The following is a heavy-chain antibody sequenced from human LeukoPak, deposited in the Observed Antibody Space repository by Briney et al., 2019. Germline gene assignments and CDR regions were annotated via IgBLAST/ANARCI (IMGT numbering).Heavy chain of an antibody. CDR1: EYSFSTNW. V-gene: IGHV5-51*01. D-gene: IGHD3-10*01. CDR3: ARYNAGSLDF. CDR2: IYPGDSQS. Sequence: GESLKISCKAYEYSFSTNWIGWVRQMPGKGLEWMGLIYPGDSQSKYSPSFQSHVTFSADTSRNTAYLQWNSLKASDTAMYYCARYNAGSLDFWGQGTMIYVSS. J-gene: IGHJ4*02.